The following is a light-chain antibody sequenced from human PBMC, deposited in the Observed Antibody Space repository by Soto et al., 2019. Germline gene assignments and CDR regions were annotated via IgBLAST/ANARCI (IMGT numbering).Light chain of an antibody. CDR2: SNN. Sequence: QSVLTQPPSAYGTPGQCVTISCSGSSSNIGSNTVNWYQQLPGTAPKLLIYSNNQRPSGVPDRFSGSKSGTSASLAISGLQSEDEADYYCAAWDDSLNGHVVFGGGTKLTVL. J-gene: IGLJ2*01. CDR3: AAWDDSLNGHVV. V-gene: IGLV1-44*01. CDR1: SSNIGSNT.